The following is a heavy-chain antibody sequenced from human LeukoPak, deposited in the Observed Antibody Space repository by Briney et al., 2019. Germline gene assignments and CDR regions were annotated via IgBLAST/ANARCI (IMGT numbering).Heavy chain of an antibody. CDR2: INHGGSA. Sequence: SETLSLTCAVYGGSFSGYYWSWIRQPPGKGLEWIGEINHGGSANYNPSLNSRVTISVDTSKNQFSLKLSSVTAADTAVYYCARHSYARSGYYSRPYCFDYWGQGTLVTVSS. D-gene: IGHD3-22*01. CDR1: GGSFSGYY. CDR3: ARHSYARSGYYSRPYCFDY. V-gene: IGHV4-34*01. J-gene: IGHJ4*02.